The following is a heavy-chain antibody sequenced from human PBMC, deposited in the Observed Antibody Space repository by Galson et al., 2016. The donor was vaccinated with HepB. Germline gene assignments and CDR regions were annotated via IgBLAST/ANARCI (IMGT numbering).Heavy chain of an antibody. V-gene: IGHV3-30*18. CDR1: GFIFNSYG. J-gene: IGHJ4*02. CDR2: ISYDGSIK. D-gene: IGHD3-10*01. Sequence: SLRLSCAASGFIFNSYGMHWVRQAPGKGLEWVAVISYDGSIKYYADSVKGRFTISRDNSKNTLYLQMNSLRAEDTALYYCAKDHGYFGSGSHHYWGRGTLVTVSS. CDR3: AKDHGYFGSGSHHY.